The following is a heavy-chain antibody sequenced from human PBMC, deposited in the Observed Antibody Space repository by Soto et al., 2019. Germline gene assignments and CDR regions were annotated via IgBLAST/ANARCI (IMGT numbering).Heavy chain of an antibody. CDR3: AREGDSSGYYHY. Sequence: EVQLVESGGGLVQPGGSLRLSCAASGFTVSNNYMTWVRQAPGKGLEWVSTIYSGGSTYYADSVKGSFIISRESSKNTLYLQMNSLRAEDTAVYYCAREGDSSGYYHYWGQGTLVTVSS. J-gene: IGHJ4*02. CDR2: IYSGGST. V-gene: IGHV3-66*01. CDR1: GFTVSNNY. D-gene: IGHD3-22*01.